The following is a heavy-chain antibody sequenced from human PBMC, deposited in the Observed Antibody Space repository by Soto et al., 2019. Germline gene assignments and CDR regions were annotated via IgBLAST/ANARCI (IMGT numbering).Heavy chain of an antibody. D-gene: IGHD3-16*01. CDR1: GFRFSNYG. CDR2: IWHDGSDR. V-gene: IGHV3-33*06. J-gene: IGHJ4*02. CDR3: ANGWGSHVRCSSFEY. Sequence: QVQLVESGGGVVQPGRSLRLSCAASGFRFSNYGMHWVRQAPGKGLEWVAVIWHDGSDRYYADSVKGRFTISRDNSQNTLYLQMNSLTVEDTAIYFCANGWGSHVRCSSFEYWGQGTLVTVSS.